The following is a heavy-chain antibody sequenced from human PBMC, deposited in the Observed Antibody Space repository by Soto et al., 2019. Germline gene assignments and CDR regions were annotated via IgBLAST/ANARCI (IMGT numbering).Heavy chain of an antibody. J-gene: IGHJ4*02. CDR3: ARDHHRYSGYDYVDY. V-gene: IGHV3-9*01. CDR2: ITWNSDEI. D-gene: IGHD5-12*01. CDR1: GFTFDDYS. Sequence: PGGSLRLSCAASGFTFDDYSMHWVRQRPGRGLEWVSGITWNSDEIGYPDSVKGRFTISRDNAKNSLYLQMNSLRAEDTAVYYCARDHHRYSGYDYVDYWGQGTLVTVSS.